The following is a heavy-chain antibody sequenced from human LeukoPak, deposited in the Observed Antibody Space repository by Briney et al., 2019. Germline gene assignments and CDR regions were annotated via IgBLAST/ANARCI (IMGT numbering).Heavy chain of an antibody. D-gene: IGHD7-27*01. CDR1: GGSFSGYY. Sequence: PSETLSLTCAVYGGSFSGYYWSWIRQPPGKGLEWIGEINHSGSTNYNPSLKSRVTISVDTSKNQFSLKLSSVTAADTAVYYCARHTWGTGLHIWGQGTMVTVSS. J-gene: IGHJ3*02. CDR3: ARHTWGTGLHI. V-gene: IGHV4-34*01. CDR2: INHSGST.